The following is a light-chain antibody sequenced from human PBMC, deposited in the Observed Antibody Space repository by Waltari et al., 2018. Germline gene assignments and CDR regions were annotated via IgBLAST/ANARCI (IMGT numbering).Light chain of an antibody. CDR3: SSYTSSSTLYV. CDR1: SSDIGSYNY. J-gene: IGLJ1*01. CDR2: DVN. Sequence: QSALTQPASVSGSPGQTIAISCTGTSSDIGSYNYVSWYQQHPGQAPKLLIYDVNQRPSGVSHRFSGSKSGNTASMTISVLRAEDEADFYCSSYTSSSTLYVFGSGTKVTVL. V-gene: IGLV2-14*01.